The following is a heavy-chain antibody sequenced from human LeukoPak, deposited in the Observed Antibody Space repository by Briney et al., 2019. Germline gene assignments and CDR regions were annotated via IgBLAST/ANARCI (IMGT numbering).Heavy chain of an antibody. J-gene: IGHJ4*02. CDR3: ARYSSGWHVDY. CDR2: ISSSSSYI. CDR1: GFTFSSYS. Sequence: GGSLRLSRAASGFTFSSYSMNWVRQAPGKGLEWVSSISSSSSYIYYADSVKGRFTISRDNAKNSLYLQMNSLRAEDTAVYYCARYSSGWHVDYWGQGTLVTVSS. D-gene: IGHD6-19*01. V-gene: IGHV3-21*01.